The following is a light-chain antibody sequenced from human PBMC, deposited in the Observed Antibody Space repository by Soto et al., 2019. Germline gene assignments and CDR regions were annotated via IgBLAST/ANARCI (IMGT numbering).Light chain of an antibody. CDR3: QQLNSYPFT. CDR2: SAS. Sequence: DIPLTQSPPFLSASVGDRVTITCRASQGISNYLAWYQQKPGKAPKLLIYSASTLQGGVPFRFSGSGSGTEFTLTISSLQPEDFATYYCQQLNSYPFTFGGGTKVEIK. CDR1: QGISNY. V-gene: IGKV1-9*01. J-gene: IGKJ4*01.